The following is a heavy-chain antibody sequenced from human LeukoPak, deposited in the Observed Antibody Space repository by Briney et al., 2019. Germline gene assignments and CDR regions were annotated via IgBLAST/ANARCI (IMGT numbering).Heavy chain of an antibody. CDR3: VSGSDNCQRDF. V-gene: IGHV4-30-4*01. J-gene: IGHJ4*02. Sequence: SETLSLTCIVPGGSISSGDYYWSWIRQPPGKCLEWMGYIYYSGSTSYNPSLKSRVTISVDTSKKQFSLKLSAVAVEHKAVYDFVSGSDNCQRDFWGQGTPVTVSS. CDR2: IYYSGST. D-gene: IGHD1-20*01. CDR1: GGSISSGDYY.